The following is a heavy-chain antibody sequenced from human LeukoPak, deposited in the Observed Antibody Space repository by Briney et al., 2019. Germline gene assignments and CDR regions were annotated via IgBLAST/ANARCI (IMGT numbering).Heavy chain of an antibody. Sequence: SVKVSCKASGGTFSSYAISWVRQAPGQGLEWMGGIIPIFGTANYAQKFQGRVTITADESTSTAYMELSSLRSEDTAVYYCARDHYYYDSSGYFSFGYGMDVWGQGTTVTVSS. D-gene: IGHD3-22*01. CDR2: IIPIFGTA. V-gene: IGHV1-69*13. J-gene: IGHJ6*02. CDR3: ARDHYYYDSSGYFSFGYGMDV. CDR1: GGTFSSYA.